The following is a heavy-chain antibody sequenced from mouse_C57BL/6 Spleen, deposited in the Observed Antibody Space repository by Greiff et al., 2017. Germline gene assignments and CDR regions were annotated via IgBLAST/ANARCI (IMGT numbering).Heavy chain of an antibody. CDR3: ARRGYYGSSYGYYAMDD. J-gene: IGHJ4*01. CDR1: GYTFTTYP. D-gene: IGHD1-1*01. V-gene: IGHV1-47*01. Sequence: VQLQESGAELVKPGASVKMSCKASGYTFTTYPIEWMKQNHGKSLEWIGNFHPYNDDTKYNEKFKGKVTLTVEKSSSTVYLELSRLTSDDSAVYYCARRGYYGSSYGYYAMDDWGKGTSVTVSS. CDR2: FHPYNDDT.